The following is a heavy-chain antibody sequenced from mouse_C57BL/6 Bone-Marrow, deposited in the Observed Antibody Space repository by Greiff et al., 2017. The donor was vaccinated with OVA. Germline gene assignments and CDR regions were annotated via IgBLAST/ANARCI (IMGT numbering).Heavy chain of an antibody. J-gene: IGHJ3*01. Sequence: VQLKQPGAELVKPGASVKLSCKASGYTFTSYWMHWVKQRPGQGLEWIGMIHPNSGSTNYNEKFKSKATLTVDKSSSTAYMQLSSLTSEDSAVYYCARENYYGQFAYWGQGTLVTVSA. CDR1: GYTFTSYW. V-gene: IGHV1-64*01. CDR2: IHPNSGST. D-gene: IGHD2-1*01. CDR3: ARENYYGQFAY.